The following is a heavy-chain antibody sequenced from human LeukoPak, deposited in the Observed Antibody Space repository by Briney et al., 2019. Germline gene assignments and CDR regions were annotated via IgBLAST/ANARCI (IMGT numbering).Heavy chain of an antibody. Sequence: SETLSLTCAVSGGSISSSDYSWSWVRQPPGKALEWIGYIYHSGRAYYNPSLKSRVTVSVDRSKNEFSLKLSSVTAADTAVYYCAGVYSGSYYFNYWGQGTLVTVSS. CDR3: AGVYSGSYYFNY. CDR2: IYHSGRA. D-gene: IGHD1-26*01. J-gene: IGHJ4*02. V-gene: IGHV4-30-2*01. CDR1: GGSISSSDYS.